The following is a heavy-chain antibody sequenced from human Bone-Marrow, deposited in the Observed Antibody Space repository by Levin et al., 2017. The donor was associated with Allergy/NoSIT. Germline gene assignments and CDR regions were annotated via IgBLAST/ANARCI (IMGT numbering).Heavy chain of an antibody. CDR1: GFTFSSYA. D-gene: IGHD3-10*01. CDR3: AKDRTVLLWFGELSPQNN. CDR2: ISGSGGST. Sequence: AGGSLRLSCAASGFTFSSYAMSWVRQAPGKGLEWVSAISGSGGSTYYADSVKGRFTISRDNSKNTLYLQMNSLRAEDTAVYYCAKDRTVLLWFGELSPQNNWGQGTLVTVSS. J-gene: IGHJ4*02. V-gene: IGHV3-23*01.